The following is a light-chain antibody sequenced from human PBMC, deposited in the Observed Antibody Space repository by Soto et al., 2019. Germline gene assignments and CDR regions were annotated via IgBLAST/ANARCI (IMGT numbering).Light chain of an antibody. CDR2: KAS. CDR1: QSISSW. V-gene: IGKV1-5*03. Sequence: DIQMTQSPSTLSASVADRVTITCRVSQSISSWLAWYQQKPGKAPKLLIYKASSLESGVPSRFSGSGSGTEFTLTISSLQPDDFATYYCQQYNSYPYTFGQGTKLEI. J-gene: IGKJ2*01. CDR3: QQYNSYPYT.